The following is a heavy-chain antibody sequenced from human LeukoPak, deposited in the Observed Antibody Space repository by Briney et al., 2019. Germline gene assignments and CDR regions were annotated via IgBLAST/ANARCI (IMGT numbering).Heavy chain of an antibody. J-gene: IGHJ6*02. D-gene: IGHD1-26*01. Sequence: PGGSLRLSCAASGFTFSNAWMSWVRQAPGKGLEWVAVISYDGSNKYYADSVKGRFTISRDNSKNTLYLQMNSLRAEDTAVYYCAKGGVKIYYYYGMDVWGQGTTVTVSS. CDR1: GFTFSNAW. CDR3: AKGGVKIYYYYGMDV. CDR2: ISYDGSNK. V-gene: IGHV3-30*18.